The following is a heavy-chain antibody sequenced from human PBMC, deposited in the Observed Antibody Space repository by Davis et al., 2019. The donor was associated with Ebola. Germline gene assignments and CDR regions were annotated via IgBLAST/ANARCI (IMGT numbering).Heavy chain of an antibody. D-gene: IGHD7-27*01. J-gene: IGHJ2*01. CDR3: ARPLTGYWYFDL. CDR1: GYTFTSYW. V-gene: IGHV5-51*01. CDR2: IYPGDSDT. Sequence: PGGSLRLSCKGSGYTFTSYWIAWVRQLPGKGLEWIGIIYPGDSDTRYSPSFQGQVTISADTSISTAYRQWSRLKASDTAMYYCARPLTGYWYFDLWGRGTLVTVSS.